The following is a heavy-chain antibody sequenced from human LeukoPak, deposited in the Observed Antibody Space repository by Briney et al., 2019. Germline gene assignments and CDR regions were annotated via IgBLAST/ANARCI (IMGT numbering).Heavy chain of an antibody. Sequence: GGSLRLSCAASGFAFASFAMGWFRQAPGKGLEWVSSLSGAGVRPYYADSVRGRFTMSKDNSKNTVVLEMSSLRDEDTAVYYCAKQGGDYGPVTNFDSWGQGTLATVSS. D-gene: IGHD3-10*01. V-gene: IGHV3-23*01. CDR1: GFAFASFA. CDR3: AKQGGDYGPVTNFDS. J-gene: IGHJ4*02. CDR2: LSGAGVRP.